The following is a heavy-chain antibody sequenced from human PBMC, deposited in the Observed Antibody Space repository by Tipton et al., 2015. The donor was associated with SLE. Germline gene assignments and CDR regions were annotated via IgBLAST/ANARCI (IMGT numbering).Heavy chain of an antibody. CDR3: AIPTTQHCSGGGCYRHDAFDI. CDR1: GGSISSYY. J-gene: IGHJ3*02. Sequence: TLSLTCTVSGGSISSYYWSWIRQPPGKGLEWFGYIYFSGTTNYNPSLKSRVTISVDTSKNQFSLKLNSVTAADTAVYYCAIPTTQHCSGGGCYRHDAFDIWGQGTMVTVSS. D-gene: IGHD2-15*01. CDR2: IYFSGTT. V-gene: IGHV4-4*08.